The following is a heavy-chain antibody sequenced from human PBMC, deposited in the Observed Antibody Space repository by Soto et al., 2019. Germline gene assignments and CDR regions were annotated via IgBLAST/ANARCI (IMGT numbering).Heavy chain of an antibody. CDR2: IYSGGDT. D-gene: IGHD6-6*01. V-gene: IGHV3-53*03. J-gene: IGHJ5*01. Sequence: GGSLRLSCAASGFSVTTNYMSWVRQAPGKGLEWVSVIYSGGDTYYEDSVKGRFTISRDNSENTLYLQMNSLRAEDTAVYFCARGYSSSVWFDSWGQGTLVTVSS. CDR1: GFSVTTNY. CDR3: ARGYSSSVWFDS.